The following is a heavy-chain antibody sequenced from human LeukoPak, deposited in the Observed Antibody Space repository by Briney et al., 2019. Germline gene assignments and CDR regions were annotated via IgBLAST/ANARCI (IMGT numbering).Heavy chain of an antibody. CDR3: ARERTFYSSGWYVPAIQNRDNYFDY. Sequence: SETLSLTCAVYGGSFSGYYWSWIRQPPGKGLEWIGEINHSGSTNYNPSLKSRVTTSVDTSKNQFSLKLSSVAAADTAVYYCARERTFYSSGWYVPAIQNRDNYFDYWGQGTLVTVSS. J-gene: IGHJ4*02. CDR1: GGSFSGYY. D-gene: IGHD6-19*01. CDR2: INHSGST. V-gene: IGHV4-34*01.